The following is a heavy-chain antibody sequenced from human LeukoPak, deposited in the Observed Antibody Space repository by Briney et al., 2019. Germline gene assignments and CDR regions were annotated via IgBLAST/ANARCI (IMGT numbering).Heavy chain of an antibody. V-gene: IGHV3-23*01. D-gene: IGHD5-12*01. CDR3: AKDIVATKVYYFDY. CDR2: ISGSGGST. J-gene: IGHJ4*02. Sequence: GGSLRFSCAASGFTFSSYAMSWVRQAPGKGLEWVSAISGSGGSTYYADSVKGRFTISRDNSKNTLYLQMNSLRAEDTAVYYCAKDIVATKVYYFDYWGQGTLVTVSS. CDR1: GFTFSSYA.